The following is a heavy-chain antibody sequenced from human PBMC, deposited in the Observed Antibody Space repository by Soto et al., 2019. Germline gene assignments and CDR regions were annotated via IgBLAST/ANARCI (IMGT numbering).Heavy chain of an antibody. J-gene: IGHJ4*02. D-gene: IGHD5-18*01. CDR3: ARRYGSCFDY. CDR2: IYYSGST. CDR1: GGSISSYY. Sequence: QVQLQESGPGLVKPSETLSLTCTVSGGSISSYYWSWIRQPPGKGLEWIGYIYYSGSTNYNPSLKRRVTISVDTSNNQFSLKLSSVTAADTDVYYCARRYGSCFDYWGQGTLVTVSS. V-gene: IGHV4-59*08.